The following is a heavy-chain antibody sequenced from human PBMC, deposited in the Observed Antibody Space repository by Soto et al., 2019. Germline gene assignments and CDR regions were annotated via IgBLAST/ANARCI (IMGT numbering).Heavy chain of an antibody. CDR1: GGSLSTNT. J-gene: IGHJ4*02. D-gene: IGHD2-15*01. V-gene: IGHV1-69*06. Sequence: GASVKVSCKASGGSLSTNTISWVLQAPGQGLEWMGGTGSGTGPGNHAQKFQGRLTVTADKSTSTVYMELTNLSSEDTAVYYCARRDSGGFYRFFDSWGQGTLVTVSS. CDR2: TGSGTGPG. CDR3: ARRDSGGFYRFFDS.